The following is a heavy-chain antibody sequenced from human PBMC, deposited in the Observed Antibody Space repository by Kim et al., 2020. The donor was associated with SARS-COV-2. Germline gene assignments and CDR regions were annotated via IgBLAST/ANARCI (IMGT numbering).Heavy chain of an antibody. D-gene: IGHD6-19*01. V-gene: IGHV4-31*03. CDR1: GGSISSGGYY. CDR2: IYYSGST. J-gene: IGHJ4*02. Sequence: SETLSLTCTVSGGSISSGGYYWSWIRQHPGKGLEWIGYIYYSGSTYYNPSLKSRVTISVDTSKNQFSLKLSSVTAADTAVYYCARDSAGPVSVAGPFFGFDYWGQGTLVTVSS. CDR3: ARDSAGPVSVAGPFFGFDY.